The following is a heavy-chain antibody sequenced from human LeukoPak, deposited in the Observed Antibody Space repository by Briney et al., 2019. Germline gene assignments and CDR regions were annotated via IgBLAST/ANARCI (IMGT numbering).Heavy chain of an antibody. V-gene: IGHV3-21*01. J-gene: IGHJ6*03. D-gene: IGHD3-10*01. CDR1: GFTSSSYS. Sequence: GGSLRLSCAASGFTSSSYSVSWVRQAPGKGLEWVSSISSSSGYIHYADSVKGRFTISRDNAKDSLYLQMNSLRAEDTAVYYCARGQGFAGYMDVWGKGTTVTVSS. CDR2: ISSSSGYI. CDR3: ARGQGFAGYMDV.